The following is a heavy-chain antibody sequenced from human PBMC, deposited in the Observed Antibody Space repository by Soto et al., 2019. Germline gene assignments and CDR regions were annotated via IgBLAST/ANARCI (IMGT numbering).Heavy chain of an antibody. CDR2: IWYDGSNK. D-gene: IGHD2-2*02. Sequence: GGSLNLSFAASGFTFSSYGMHWVRQAPGKGLEWVAVIWYDGSNKYYADSVKGRFTISRDNSKNTLYLQMNSLKASDTAMYFCARSYCLPNSCYNGYFDYWGRGTLVTAPQ. CDR3: ARSYCLPNSCYNGYFDY. V-gene: IGHV3-33*01. J-gene: IGHJ4*01. CDR1: GFTFSSYG.